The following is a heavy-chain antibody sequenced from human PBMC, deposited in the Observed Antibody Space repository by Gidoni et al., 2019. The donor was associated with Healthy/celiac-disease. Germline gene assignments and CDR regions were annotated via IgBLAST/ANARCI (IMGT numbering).Heavy chain of an antibody. J-gene: IGHJ6*02. CDR3: ARISRLVVPAAMAYYYYGMDV. CDR2: INHIGST. CDR1: GGSFSGYY. D-gene: IGHD2-2*01. Sequence: HVQLQQWGAGLLKPSETLSLPCAVYGGSFSGYYWRWIRQPPGKGLEWIEDINHIGSTNYNPSLKSRVTISVDTSKNQFSLKLSSVTAADTAVYYCARISRLVVPAAMAYYYYGMDVWGQGTTVTVSS. V-gene: IGHV4-34*01.